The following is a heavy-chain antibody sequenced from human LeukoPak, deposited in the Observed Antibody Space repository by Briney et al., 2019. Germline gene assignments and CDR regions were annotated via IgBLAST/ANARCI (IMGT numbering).Heavy chain of an antibody. Sequence: ASVKVSCKASGYTFTSYYMHWVRQAPGQGLEWMGIINPSGGSTSYAQKFQGRVTMTRDMSTSTVCMELSSLRSEDTAVYYCARAGSRILWFGEPTSDYWGQGTLVTVSS. CDR3: ARAGSRILWFGEPTSDY. J-gene: IGHJ4*02. D-gene: IGHD3-10*01. CDR1: GYTFTSYY. V-gene: IGHV1-46*01. CDR2: INPSGGST.